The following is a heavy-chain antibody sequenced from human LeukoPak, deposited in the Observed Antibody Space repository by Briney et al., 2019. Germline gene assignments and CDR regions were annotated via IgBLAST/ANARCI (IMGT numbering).Heavy chain of an antibody. V-gene: IGHV5-51*01. D-gene: IGHD6-6*01. CDR1: GSRFKNYW. Sequence: GGSLKISCTGSGSRFKNYWIARVRQMPGKGLEWMGIINPDDSDTRYSPSFQGQVTISVDTYSNTAFLQWSILRASASAVYYCARRRVLVSEFYFDYWGQGTMVTVSS. CDR3: ARRRVLVSEFYFDY. J-gene: IGHJ4*02. CDR2: INPDDSDT.